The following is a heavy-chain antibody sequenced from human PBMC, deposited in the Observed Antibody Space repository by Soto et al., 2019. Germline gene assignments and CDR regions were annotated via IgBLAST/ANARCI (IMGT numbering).Heavy chain of an antibody. J-gene: IGHJ5*01. D-gene: IGHD7-27*01. V-gene: IGHV4-30-4*01. CDR3: ARGRYCLTGRCFPNWFDS. CDR1: GDSISNLDYF. CDR2: IYKSATT. Sequence: SETLSLTCSVSGDSISNLDYFWAWIRQPPGQALEYIGYIYKSATTYYNPSFESRVAISVDTSKSQFSLDVASVTAADTAVYFCARGRYCLTGRCFPNWFDSWGQGALVTVSS.